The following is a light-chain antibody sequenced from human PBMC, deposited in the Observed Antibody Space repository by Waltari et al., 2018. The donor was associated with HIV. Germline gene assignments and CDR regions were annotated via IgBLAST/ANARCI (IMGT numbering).Light chain of an antibody. CDR2: DDT. V-gene: IGLV3-21*02. CDR1: NIGLKT. Sequence: SYVLTQAPPVSVAPGQAASLSWGGNNIGLKTVHWDQQKPGQAPVLVVYDDTDRPSGIPERFSGSNSGNTATLTISRVEAGDEADYYCQVWDESSEHVVFGGGTKVTVL. CDR3: QVWDESSEHVV. J-gene: IGLJ2*01.